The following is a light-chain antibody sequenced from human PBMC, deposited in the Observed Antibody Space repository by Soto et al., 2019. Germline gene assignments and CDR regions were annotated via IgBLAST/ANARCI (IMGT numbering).Light chain of an antibody. V-gene: IGKV3-15*01. J-gene: IGKJ1*01. CDR1: QSVSNN. Sequence: IVLTQSPGTLSLSPGARATLACRASQSVSNNYLAWYQQKPGQAPRLVIYGASTRATGIPARFSCSGSGTEFTLTISSLQSEDFAVYYCQQYNNWHTFGQGTKVDIK. CDR2: GAS. CDR3: QQYNNWHT.